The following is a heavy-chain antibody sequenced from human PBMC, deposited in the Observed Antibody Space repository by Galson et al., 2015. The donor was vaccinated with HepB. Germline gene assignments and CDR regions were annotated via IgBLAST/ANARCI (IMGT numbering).Heavy chain of an antibody. J-gene: IGHJ4*02. CDR3: ARRMSSGYDYGSFDY. CDR2: IIPILGIA. CDR1: GGTFSSYA. Sequence: SVKVSCKASGGTFSSYAISWVRQAPGQGLEWMGGIIPILGIANYAQKFQGRVTITADKSTSTAYMELSSLRSEDTAVYYCARRMSSGYDYGSFDYWGQGTLVTVSS. D-gene: IGHD5-12*01. V-gene: IGHV1-69*10.